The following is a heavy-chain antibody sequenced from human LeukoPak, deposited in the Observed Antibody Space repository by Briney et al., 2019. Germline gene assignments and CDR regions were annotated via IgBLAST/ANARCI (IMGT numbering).Heavy chain of an antibody. CDR3: ARDRGWPNWFDP. D-gene: IGHD6-19*01. J-gene: IGHJ5*02. Sequence: GGSLRLSCAASGFTFSSYAMSWVRQAPGKGLEWVSAISGSGGSAYYADSVKGRFTISRDNSKNTLYLQMNSLRAEDTAVYYCARDRGWPNWFDPWGQGTLVTVSS. CDR1: GFTFSSYA. CDR2: ISGSGGSA. V-gene: IGHV3-23*01.